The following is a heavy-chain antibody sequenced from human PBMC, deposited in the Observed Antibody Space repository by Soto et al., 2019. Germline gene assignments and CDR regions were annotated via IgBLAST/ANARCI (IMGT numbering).Heavy chain of an antibody. D-gene: IGHD3-10*01. CDR2: INAGNGNT. Sequence: ASVKVSCKASGYTFTSYAMHWVRQAPGQRLEWMGWINAGNGNTKYSQKFQGRVTITRDTSASTAYMELSSLRSEDTAVYYCAREPDGSGYYYYGMDVWGQGTTVTVSS. CDR3: AREPDGSGYYYYGMDV. V-gene: IGHV1-3*01. J-gene: IGHJ6*02. CDR1: GYTFTSYA.